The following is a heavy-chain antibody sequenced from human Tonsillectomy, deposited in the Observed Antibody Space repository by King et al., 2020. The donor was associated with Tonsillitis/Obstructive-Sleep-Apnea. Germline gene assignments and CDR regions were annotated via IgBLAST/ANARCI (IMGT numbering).Heavy chain of an antibody. D-gene: IGHD1-26*01. CDR2: MKQDGGEI. V-gene: IGHV3-7*01. Sequence: VQLVEPGGGLVQPGGSLRLSCAASGFTFSTYWMSWVRQTPGKGLEWVANMKQDGGEIYYVDSVKGRFTISRDNAKKSLYLQMNSLRVEDTAVYYCARDKVAGATKFDYWGQGTLVTVSS. CDR1: GFTFSTYW. J-gene: IGHJ4*02. CDR3: ARDKVAGATKFDY.